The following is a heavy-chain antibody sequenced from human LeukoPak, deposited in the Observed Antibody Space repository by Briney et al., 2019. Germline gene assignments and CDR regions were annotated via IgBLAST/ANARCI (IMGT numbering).Heavy chain of an antibody. J-gene: IGHJ5*02. CDR2: IYYSGST. CDR3: ARALYDFWSGYNWFDP. CDR1: GGSISSGDYY. Sequence: PSQTLPLTCTVSGGSISSGDYYWSWIRQPPGKGLEWIGYIYYSGSTYYNPSLKSRVTISVGTSKNQFSLKLSSVTAADTAVYYCARALYDFWSGYNWFDPWGQGTLVTVSS. V-gene: IGHV4-30-4*01. D-gene: IGHD3-3*01.